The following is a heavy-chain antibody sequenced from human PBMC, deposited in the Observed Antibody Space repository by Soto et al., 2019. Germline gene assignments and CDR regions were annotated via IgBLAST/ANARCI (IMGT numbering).Heavy chain of an antibody. Sequence: SETLSLTCTVSGGSISSYYWSWIRQPPGKGLEWIGYIYYSGSTNYNPSLKSRVTISVDTSKNTAVYYCARGAFWSGYYDSNWFDPWGQGTLVTVS. CDR3: WFDP. V-gene: IGHV4-59*01. CDR2: IYYSGST. D-gene: IGHD3-3*01. J-gene: IGHJ5*02. CDR1: GGSISSYY.